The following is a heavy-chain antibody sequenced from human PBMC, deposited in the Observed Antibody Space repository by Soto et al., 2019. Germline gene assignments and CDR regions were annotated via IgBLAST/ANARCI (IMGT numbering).Heavy chain of an antibody. Sequence: GASVKVSCKASGYTFTGYYMHWVRQAPGQGLEWMGWINPNSGGTNYAQKFQGWVTMTRDTSISTAYMELSRLRSDDTAVYYCARAPGIAAAGTVWFDSWGQGTLVTVSS. CDR3: ARAPGIAAAGTVWFDS. CDR2: INPNSGGT. CDR1: GYTFTGYY. J-gene: IGHJ5*01. V-gene: IGHV1-2*04. D-gene: IGHD6-13*01.